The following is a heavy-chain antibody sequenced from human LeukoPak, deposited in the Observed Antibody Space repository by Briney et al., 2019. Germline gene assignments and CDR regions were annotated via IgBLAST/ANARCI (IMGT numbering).Heavy chain of an antibody. CDR2: ISSSGSTI. CDR1: GFTFSSYE. CDR3: ARVRAAAGDAFDI. Sequence: GGSLRLSCAASGFTFSSYEMNWVRQAPGKGLEWVSYISSSGSTIYYADSVKGRFTISRDDAKNSLYLQMNSLRAEDTAVYYCARVRAAAGDAFDIWGQGTMVTVSS. V-gene: IGHV3-48*03. D-gene: IGHD6-13*01. J-gene: IGHJ3*02.